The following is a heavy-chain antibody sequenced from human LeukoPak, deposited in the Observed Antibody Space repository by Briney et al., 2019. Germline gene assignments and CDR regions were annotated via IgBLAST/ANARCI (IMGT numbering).Heavy chain of an antibody. CDR3: ARTSRVVVPARREYYYYYYMDV. Sequence: SETLSLTCTVSGGSISSSSYYWGWIRQPPGKGLEWIGSIYYSGSTYYNPSLKSRVTISVDTSKNQFSLKLSSVTAADTAVYYCARTSRVVVPARREYYYYYYMDVWGKGTTVTVSS. CDR1: GGSISSSSYY. CDR2: IYYSGST. V-gene: IGHV4-39*01. D-gene: IGHD2-2*01. J-gene: IGHJ6*03.